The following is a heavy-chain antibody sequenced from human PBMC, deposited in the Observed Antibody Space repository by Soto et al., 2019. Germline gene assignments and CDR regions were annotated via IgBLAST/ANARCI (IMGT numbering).Heavy chain of an antibody. CDR1: GLTFSSYG. CDR2: ILYDGSNK. J-gene: IGHJ4*02. V-gene: IGHV3-30*18. D-gene: IGHD5-18*01. CDR3: AKTPREYSYGYVDY. Sequence: QVQLVESGGGVVQPGGSLRLSCAASGLTFSSYGMHWVRQAPGKGLEWVALILYDGSNKYYADSVKGLFTISRDNSKNTLYLQMHSLRAEDTAVYYCAKTPREYSYGYVDYWGQGTLVTVSS.